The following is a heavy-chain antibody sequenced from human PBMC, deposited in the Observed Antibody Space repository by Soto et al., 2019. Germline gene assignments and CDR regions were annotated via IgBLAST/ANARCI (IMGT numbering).Heavy chain of an antibody. Sequence: GGSLRLSCAASGFTFSSYAMHWVRQAPGKGLEWVAVISYDGSNKYYADSVKGRFTISRDNSKNTLYLQMNNLRAEDTAVYYCARDRITMVREVIRAYYYYGMDVWGQGTTVTVSS. CDR2: ISYDGSNK. V-gene: IGHV3-30*04. J-gene: IGHJ6*02. CDR3: ARDRITMVREVIRAYYYYGMDV. CDR1: GFTFSSYA. D-gene: IGHD3-10*01.